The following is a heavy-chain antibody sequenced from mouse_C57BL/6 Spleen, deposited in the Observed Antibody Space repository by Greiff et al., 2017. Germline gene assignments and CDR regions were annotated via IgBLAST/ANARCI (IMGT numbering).Heavy chain of an antibody. V-gene: IGHV5-9-1*02. CDR1: GFTFSSYA. J-gene: IGHJ1*03. CDR3: TRDRVNWDWYFDV. D-gene: IGHD4-1*01. Sequence: EVKVVESGEGLVKPGGSLKLSCAASGFTFSSYAMSWVRQTPEKRLEWVAYISSGGDYIYYADTVKGRFTISRDNARNTLYLQMSSLKSEDTAMYYCTRDRVNWDWYFDVWGTGTTVTVSS. CDR2: ISSGGDYI.